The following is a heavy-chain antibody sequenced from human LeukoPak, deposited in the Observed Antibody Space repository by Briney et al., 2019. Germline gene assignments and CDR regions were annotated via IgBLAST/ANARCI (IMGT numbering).Heavy chain of an antibody. CDR1: GYSFTSYW. D-gene: IGHD1-26*01. CDR2: IYPGDSDT. V-gene: IGHV5-51*01. Sequence: GESLKISCKGSGYSFTSYWIGLVRQMSGKGLELMGIIYPGDSDTRYSPSFQGQVTISADKSISTAYLQWSSLKASDTAMYYRARRAIGSDAFDIWGQGTMVTVSS. CDR3: ARRAIGSDAFDI. J-gene: IGHJ3*02.